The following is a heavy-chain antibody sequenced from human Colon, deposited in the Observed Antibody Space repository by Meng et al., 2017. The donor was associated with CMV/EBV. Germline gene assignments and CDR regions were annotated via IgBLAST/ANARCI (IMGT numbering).Heavy chain of an antibody. J-gene: IGHJ6*02. V-gene: IGHV3-9*01. CDR3: AKDRTVGGYTFGLDV. CDR2: INWAGDKI. CDR1: GFTFDDFA. Sequence: GGSLRLSCVASGFTFDDFAMHWVRQVPGKGLEWVSNINWAGDKIGYADSVKGRFTISRDNAKNSLYLQMDSLRAADTAVYYCAKDRTVGGYTFGLDVWGQGTTVTVSS. D-gene: IGHD5-12*01.